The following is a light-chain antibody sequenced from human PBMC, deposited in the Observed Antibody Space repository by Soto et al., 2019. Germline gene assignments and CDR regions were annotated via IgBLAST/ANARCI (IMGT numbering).Light chain of an antibody. Sequence: QSALTQPASVSGSPGQSITSSCSGTTNDVGGYNYVSWYQQHPGKAPKLLIYGVTDWPSGVSSRFSGSKSGNAASLTISGLQAEDEGDYYCSSYTSSYTWVFGGGTKLTVL. CDR1: TNDVGGYNY. V-gene: IGLV2-14*03. J-gene: IGLJ3*02. CDR2: GVT. CDR3: SSYTSSYTWV.